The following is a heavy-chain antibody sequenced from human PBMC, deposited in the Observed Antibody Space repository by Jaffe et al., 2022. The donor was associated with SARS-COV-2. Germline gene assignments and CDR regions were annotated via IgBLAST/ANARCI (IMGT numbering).Heavy chain of an antibody. Sequence: QVQLVQSGAEVKKPGASVKVSCKASGYTFTSYDINWVRQATGQGLEWMGWMNPNSGNTGYAQKFQGRVTMTRNTSISTAYMELSSLRSEDTAVYYCARGPYDSSGYPLPGNYWGQGTLVTVSS. CDR2: MNPNSGNT. D-gene: IGHD3-22*01. CDR3: ARGPYDSSGYPLPGNY. V-gene: IGHV1-8*01. CDR1: GYTFTSYD. J-gene: IGHJ4*02.